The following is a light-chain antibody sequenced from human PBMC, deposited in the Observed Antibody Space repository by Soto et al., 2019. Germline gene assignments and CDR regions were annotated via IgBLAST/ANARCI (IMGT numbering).Light chain of an antibody. CDR1: QSVSSSN. CDR3: QQANSFPIT. V-gene: IGKV3-20*01. J-gene: IGKJ1*01. Sequence: EIVLTQSPGTLSLSPGARATLSCRASQSVSSSNLAWYQQKPGQAPRLLIYGASSRATGIPDRFSGSGSGTDFTLTISRLEPEDFATYYCQQANSFPITFGQGTKVDIK. CDR2: GAS.